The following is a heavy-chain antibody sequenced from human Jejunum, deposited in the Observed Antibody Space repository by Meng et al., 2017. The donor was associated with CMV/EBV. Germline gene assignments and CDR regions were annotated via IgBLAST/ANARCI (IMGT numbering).Heavy chain of an antibody. J-gene: IGHJ4*02. CDR2: ISSRGSSI. Sequence: GFTFSNDEMNWVRQAPGKGLEWVSYISSRGSSIFYADSVKGRFTISRDNAKNSLYLQMNSLRAEDTAVYYCARVVRGSGTYYIGDWGQGTLVTVSS. D-gene: IGHD3-10*01. CDR1: GFTFSNDE. V-gene: IGHV3-48*03. CDR3: ARVVRGSGTYYIGD.